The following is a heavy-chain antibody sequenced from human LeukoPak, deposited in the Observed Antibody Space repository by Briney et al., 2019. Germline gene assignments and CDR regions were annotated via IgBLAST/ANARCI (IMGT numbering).Heavy chain of an antibody. Sequence: SETLSLTCTVSGGSISSYYWSWIRQPPGKGLEWIGYIYYSGSTNYNPSLKSRVTISVDTSKNQFSLKLSSVTAADTAVYYCARVVNYYYDSSGYLYYFDYWGQGTLVTVSS. V-gene: IGHV4-59*12. J-gene: IGHJ4*02. D-gene: IGHD3-22*01. CDR3: ARVVNYYYDSSGYLYYFDY. CDR2: IYYSGST. CDR1: GGSISSYY.